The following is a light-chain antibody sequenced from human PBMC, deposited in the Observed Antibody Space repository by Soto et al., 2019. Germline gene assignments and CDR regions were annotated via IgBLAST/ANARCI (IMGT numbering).Light chain of an antibody. V-gene: IGLV1-44*01. CDR3: TAWDDSLTLVA. CDR2: ATN. J-gene: IGLJ2*01. CDR1: SSNIENNS. Sequence: QSVLTQPPSTSGTRGQRGTISFSGASSNIENNSVNWYQHRPGTAPKLLIYATNQRPSGVPNRFSGSKSGTSASLAISGLQSEDEADYYCTAWDDSLTLVAFGGGTKVTVL.